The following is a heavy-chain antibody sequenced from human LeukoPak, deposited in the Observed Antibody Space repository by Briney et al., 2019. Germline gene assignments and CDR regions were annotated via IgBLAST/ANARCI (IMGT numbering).Heavy chain of an antibody. V-gene: IGHV1-18*01. Sequence: ASVRVSCKASGYTFTSYGISWVRQAPGQGLEWMGWISAYKGNTNYAQKLQGRVTMTTDTSTSTAYMELRSLRSDDTAVYYCATAIYDILTGYYWWGQGTLVTVSS. CDR2: ISAYKGNT. CDR1: GYTFTSYG. D-gene: IGHD3-9*01. J-gene: IGHJ4*02. CDR3: ATAIYDILTGYYW.